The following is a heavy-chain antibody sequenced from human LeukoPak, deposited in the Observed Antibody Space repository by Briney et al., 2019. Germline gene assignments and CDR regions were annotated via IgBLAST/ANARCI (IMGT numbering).Heavy chain of an antibody. V-gene: IGHV3-11*01. CDR3: VRDTYCDFWSGHDY. CDR2: ISSSGHII. CDR1: GFTFSDYY. J-gene: IGHJ4*02. D-gene: IGHD3-3*01. Sequence: GGSLRLSCAASGFTFSDYYMTWIRQAPGKGLEWVSYISSSGHIIYYADSVKGRFTISRDNAKNSLYLQMNSLRAEDTAVYYCVRDTYCDFWSGHDYWGQGTLVIVSS.